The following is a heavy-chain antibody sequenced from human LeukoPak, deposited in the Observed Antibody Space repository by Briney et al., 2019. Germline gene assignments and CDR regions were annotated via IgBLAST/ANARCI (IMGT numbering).Heavy chain of an antibody. CDR3: ARDDPSMIAALHY. CDR1: GFTFSSYS. V-gene: IGHV3-21*01. J-gene: IGHJ4*02. Sequence: GGSLRLSCAASGFTFSSYSMNWVRQAPGKGLEWVSSISGTSTNIYYADSVKGRFTITRDNAKNSVYLQMNSLRAEDTAVYYCARDDPSMIAALHYWGQGTQVTVSS. D-gene: IGHD6-6*01. CDR2: ISGTSTNI.